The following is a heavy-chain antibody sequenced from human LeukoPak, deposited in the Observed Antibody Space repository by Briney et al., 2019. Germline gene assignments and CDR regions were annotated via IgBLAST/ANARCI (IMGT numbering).Heavy chain of an antibody. CDR2: ISYDGSNK. CDR3: VRALYHTYDY. CDR1: GFTFSSYG. J-gene: IGHJ4*02. Sequence: SGGSLRLSCAASGFTFSSYGMHWVRQAPGKGLEWVAVISYDGSNKYYADSVKGRFTISRDNSKNTLYLQMNSLRAEDTAVYYCVRALYHTYDYWGQGTMVTVSS. D-gene: IGHD2-2*01. V-gene: IGHV3-30*03.